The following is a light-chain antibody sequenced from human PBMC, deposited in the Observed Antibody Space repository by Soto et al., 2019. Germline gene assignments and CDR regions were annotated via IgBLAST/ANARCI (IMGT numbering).Light chain of an antibody. J-gene: IGLJ2*01. V-gene: IGLV4-69*01. CDR2: LNSDGSH. Sequence: QSVLTQSPSASASLGASVKLTCTLSSGHSSYAIAWHQQQPEKGPRYLMKLNSDGSHSKGDGIPDRFSGSSSGAERYLTISSLQSEDEADYCCQTWVTGIQIFGGGTKLTVL. CDR3: QTWVTGIQI. CDR1: SGHSSYA.